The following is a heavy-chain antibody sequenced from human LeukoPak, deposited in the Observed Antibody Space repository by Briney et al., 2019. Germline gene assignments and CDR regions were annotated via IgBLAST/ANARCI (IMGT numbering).Heavy chain of an antibody. Sequence: KTSETLSLTCTVSGGSISSGDYYWNWIRQPPGKGLEWIGYIYYDGSSNYNPSLKSRVTMSVDTSKSHFSLKLSSVTAVDTAVYYCVGTGWYGVFHYWGPGTLVTVSS. CDR2: IYYDGSS. D-gene: IGHD6-19*01. CDR3: VGTGWYGVFHY. J-gene: IGHJ4*02. CDR1: GGSISSGDYY. V-gene: IGHV4-61*03.